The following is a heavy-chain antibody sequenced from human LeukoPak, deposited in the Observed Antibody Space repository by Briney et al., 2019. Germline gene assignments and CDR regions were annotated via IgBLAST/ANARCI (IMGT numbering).Heavy chain of an antibody. J-gene: IGHJ4*02. D-gene: IGHD4-23*01. CDR2: INNHDGNT. V-gene: IGHV3-23*01. CDR1: GFTFRKYV. CDR3: ARPRNPYGGTRNLNFDY. Sequence: PGGSLRLSCAASGFTFRKYVMTWVRQAPGKGLEWVSGINNHDGNTYNADSVKVRFIISRDDSKNTLYLQMNSLRAEDTGVYYCARPRNPYGGTRNLNFDYWGQGTLVTVSS.